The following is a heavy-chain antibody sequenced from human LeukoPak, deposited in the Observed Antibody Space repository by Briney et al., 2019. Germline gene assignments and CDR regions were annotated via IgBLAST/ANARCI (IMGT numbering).Heavy chain of an antibody. CDR2: INHSGST. Sequence: SETLSLTRAVYGGSFSGYYWSWIRQPPGKGLEWIGEINHSGSTNYNPSLKSRVTISVDTSKNQFSLKLSSVTAADTAVYYCARDNGVAAAGTLYFDYWGQGTLVTVSS. CDR3: ARDNGVAAAGTLYFDY. V-gene: IGHV4-34*01. D-gene: IGHD6-13*01. J-gene: IGHJ4*02. CDR1: GGSFSGYY.